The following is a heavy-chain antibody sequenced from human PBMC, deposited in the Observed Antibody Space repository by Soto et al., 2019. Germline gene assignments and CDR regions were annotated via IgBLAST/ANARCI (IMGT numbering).Heavy chain of an antibody. CDR2: ISYDGSKK. V-gene: IGHV3-30*18. CDR1: GFTFSDYG. J-gene: IGHJ4*02. CDR3: AKDRVWNPFDD. D-gene: IGHD1-1*01. Sequence: GGSLRLSCAASGFTFSDYGMHWVRQAPGKGLEWVAVISYDGSKKYSADSVRGRFTISRDNSKNTLYLQMNSLRPEDTAVYYCAKDRVWNPFDDWGQGTLVTVSS.